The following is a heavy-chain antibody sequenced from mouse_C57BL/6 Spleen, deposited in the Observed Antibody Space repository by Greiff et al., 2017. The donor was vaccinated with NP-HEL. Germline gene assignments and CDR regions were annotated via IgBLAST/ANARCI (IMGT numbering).Heavy chain of an antibody. V-gene: IGHV1-64*01. Sequence: QVQLQQSGAELVKPGASVKLSCKASGYTFTSYWMHWVKQRPGQGLEWIGMIHPNSGSTNYNEKFKSKATLTVDKSSSTAYMQLSSLTSEDSAVYYCARDWDLHYAMDYWGQGTSVTVSS. J-gene: IGHJ4*01. CDR1: GYTFTSYW. D-gene: IGHD4-1*01. CDR3: ARDWDLHYAMDY. CDR2: IHPNSGST.